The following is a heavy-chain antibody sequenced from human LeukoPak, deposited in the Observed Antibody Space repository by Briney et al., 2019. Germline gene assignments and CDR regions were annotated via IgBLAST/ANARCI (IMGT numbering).Heavy chain of an antibody. CDR1: GYTFTGYY. Sequence: SVKVSCKASGYTFTGYYMHWVRQAPGQGLGWMGWINPNNGGTNYAQKFQGRVTMTRDTSISTAYMELNSLTSDDTAVYYCARDKYTGYETFDYWGQGTLVTVSS. J-gene: IGHJ4*02. D-gene: IGHD5-12*01. CDR2: INPNNGGT. CDR3: ARDKYTGYETFDY. V-gene: IGHV1-2*02.